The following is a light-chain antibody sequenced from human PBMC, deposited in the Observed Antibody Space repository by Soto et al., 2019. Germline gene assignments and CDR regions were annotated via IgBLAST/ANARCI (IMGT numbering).Light chain of an antibody. CDR1: SSNIGAGYD. CDR2: GNS. V-gene: IGLV1-40*01. Sequence: QTVVTQPPSVSGAPGQRVTISCTGRSSNIGAGYDVHWYQQLPGTAPKLLIYGNSNRPSGVPDRFSGSKSGTSASLAITGLQAEDEADYYCQSYDSSLSGYNYVFGTGTKLTVL. CDR3: QSYDSSLSGYNYV. J-gene: IGLJ1*01.